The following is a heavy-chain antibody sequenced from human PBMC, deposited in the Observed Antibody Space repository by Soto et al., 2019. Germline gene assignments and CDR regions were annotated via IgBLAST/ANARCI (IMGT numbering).Heavy chain of an antibody. CDR2: ISHDNRNI. Sequence: QVQLVESGGGVVQPGRSVRLSCAASGLDFGNKDMHWVRQAPGKGLEWVAVISHDNRNIFYGDSVKGRFTVSRDNSKNTLFLEMNSLGAEDTAVYFCAKLVDKTLDDFWGLGTLVAVSS. D-gene: IGHD3-10*01. CDR1: GLDFGNKD. J-gene: IGHJ4*02. V-gene: IGHV3-30*18. CDR3: AKLVDKTLDDF.